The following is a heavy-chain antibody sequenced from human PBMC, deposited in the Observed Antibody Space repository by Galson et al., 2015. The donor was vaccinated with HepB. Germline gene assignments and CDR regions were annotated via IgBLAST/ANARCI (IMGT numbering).Heavy chain of an antibody. V-gene: IGHV6-1*01. CDR3: ARDPKIAVAGNPNYYYGMDV. D-gene: IGHD6-19*01. J-gene: IGHJ6*02. CDR2: TYYRSKWYN. Sequence: CAISGDSASSNSAAWNWIRQSPSRGLEWLGRTYYRSKWYNDYAVSVKSRITINPDTSKNQFSLQLNSVTPEDTAVYYCARDPKIAVAGNPNYYYGMDVWGQGTTVTVSS. CDR1: GDSASSNSAA.